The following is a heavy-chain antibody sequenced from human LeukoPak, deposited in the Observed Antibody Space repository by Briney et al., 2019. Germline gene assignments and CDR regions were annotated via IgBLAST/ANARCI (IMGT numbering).Heavy chain of an antibody. Sequence: GGSLRLSCAASGFTFSSYAMSWVRQAPGKGLEWVSAISGSGGSTYYADSVKGRFTISRDNSKNTLYLQMNSLRAEDTAAYYCAKDRRRYYGSGSYYNVYYFDYWGQGTLVTVSS. CDR3: AKDRRRYYGSGSYYNVYYFDY. D-gene: IGHD3-10*01. CDR2: ISGSGGST. J-gene: IGHJ4*02. V-gene: IGHV3-23*01. CDR1: GFTFSSYA.